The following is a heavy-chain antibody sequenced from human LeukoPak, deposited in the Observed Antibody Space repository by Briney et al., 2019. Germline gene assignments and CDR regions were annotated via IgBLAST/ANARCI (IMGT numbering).Heavy chain of an antibody. CDR2: ISYDGSNK. J-gene: IGHJ4*02. CDR1: GVTFSSYA. Sequence: GGSLRLSCAASGVTFSSYAMHWVRQAPGKGLEWVAVISYDGSNKYYADSVKGRFTISRDNSKNTLYLQMNSLRAEDTAVYYCARPDEGYFDYWGQGTLVTVSS. CDR3: ARPDEGYFDY. V-gene: IGHV3-30-3*01.